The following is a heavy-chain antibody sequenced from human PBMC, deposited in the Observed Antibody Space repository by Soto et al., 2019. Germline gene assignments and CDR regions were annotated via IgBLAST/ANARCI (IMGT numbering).Heavy chain of an antibody. CDR1: GYTFTGDY. V-gene: IGHV1-2*02. CDR3: ARSTYSSSWYDY. CDR2: INPNSGGT. J-gene: IGHJ4*02. D-gene: IGHD6-13*01. Sequence: ASVKVSCKASGYTFTGDYMHWVRQAPGQGLEWMGWINPNSGGTNYAQKFQGRVTMTRDTSISTAYMELSRLRSDDTAVYYCARSTYSSSWYDYWGQGTLVTVSS.